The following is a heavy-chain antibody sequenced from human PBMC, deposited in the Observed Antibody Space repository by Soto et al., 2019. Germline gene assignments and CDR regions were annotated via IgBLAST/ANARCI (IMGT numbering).Heavy chain of an antibody. D-gene: IGHD1-26*01. CDR2: MQPSTGRT. J-gene: IGHJ4*02. V-gene: IGHV1-8*01. CDR3: ARGVSAGVDY. CDR1: GYSFTSLD. Sequence: QVQLVQSGAEVREPGASVKVSCKASGYSFTSLDINWVRQTAGQGLEWMGWMQPSTGRTGYAQKFQGRVTMTRDTSINTAYRELTTLTSDDTAFYYCARGVSAGVDYWGQGSLVNVSS.